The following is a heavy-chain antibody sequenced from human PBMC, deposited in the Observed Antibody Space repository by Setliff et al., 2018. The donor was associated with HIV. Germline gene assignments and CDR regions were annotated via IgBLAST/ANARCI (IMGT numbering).Heavy chain of an antibody. J-gene: IGHJ4*02. V-gene: IGHV4-34*01. CDR1: GGSLSGHF. Sequence: SETLSLTCAVYGGSLSGHFWSWIRQPPGKGLEWIGEIDRSGSTNYNSSLKSRVTMSVDTSKRQFSLKLASVTAADTAIYYCARQSTMAAAAFDYWGQGTLVTVSS. CDR2: IDRSGST. D-gene: IGHD6-13*01. CDR3: ARQSTMAAAAFDY.